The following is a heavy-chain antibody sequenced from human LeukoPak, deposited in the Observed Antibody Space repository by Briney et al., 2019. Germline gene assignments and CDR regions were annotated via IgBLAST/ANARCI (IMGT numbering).Heavy chain of an antibody. Sequence: GESLKISCKGSGYTFTSYWIGWVRQMPGKGLEWMGIIYPGDSDTTYSPSFQGQVTISADKSFSTAYLQWSSLKASDTAMYYCARRDGYCSSTSCYADYYYGMDVWGQGTTVTVSS. CDR2: IYPGDSDT. D-gene: IGHD2-2*01. CDR1: GYTFTSYW. CDR3: ARRDGYCSSTSCYADYYYGMDV. V-gene: IGHV5-51*01. J-gene: IGHJ6*02.